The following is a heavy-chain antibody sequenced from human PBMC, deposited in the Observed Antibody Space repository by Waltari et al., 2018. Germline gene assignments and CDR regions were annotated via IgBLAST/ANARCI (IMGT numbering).Heavy chain of an antibody. CDR2: VSAYNGNP. D-gene: IGHD2-15*01. CDR3: AVPRGGGSWWVVSDAFDI. Sequence: QVQLVQSGAEVKKPGASVKVSCKASGYTFTSYGISWVRQAPGQGLEWMGWVSAYNGNPNPAQELHSRGTMTTDPSTSPAYMELRSLRSDDTSVYYCAVPRGGGSWWVVSDAFDICGQGTMVTVSS. J-gene: IGHJ3*02. CDR1: GYTFTSYG. V-gene: IGHV1-18*01.